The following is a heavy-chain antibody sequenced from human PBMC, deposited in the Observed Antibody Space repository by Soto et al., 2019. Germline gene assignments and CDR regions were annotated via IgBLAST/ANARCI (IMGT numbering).Heavy chain of an antibody. Sequence: SVKVSCKASGGTFSSYAISWVRQAPGQGLEWMGGIIPIFGTANYAQKFQGRVTITADESTRTAYMELSSLRSEDKAVYYCARVIAEAGNIDYWGQGTMVTVSS. CDR1: GGTFSSYA. V-gene: IGHV1-69*13. D-gene: IGHD6-13*01. CDR2: IIPIFGTA. CDR3: ARVIAEAGNIDY. J-gene: IGHJ4*02.